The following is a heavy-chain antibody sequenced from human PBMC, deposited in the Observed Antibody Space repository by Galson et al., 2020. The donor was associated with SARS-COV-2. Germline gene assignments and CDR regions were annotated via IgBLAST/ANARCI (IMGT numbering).Heavy chain of an antibody. D-gene: IGHD2-15*01. CDR2: ISGSGGST. Sequence: GGSLRLSCAASGFTFSSYAMSWVLQAPGKGLEWVSAISGSGGSTYYADSVKGRFTISRDNSKNTLYLQMNSLRAEDTAVYYCAKDFWAVVTSLVVDYWGQGTLVTVSS. CDR3: AKDFWAVVTSLVVDY. CDR1: GFTFSSYA. J-gene: IGHJ4*02. V-gene: IGHV3-23*01.